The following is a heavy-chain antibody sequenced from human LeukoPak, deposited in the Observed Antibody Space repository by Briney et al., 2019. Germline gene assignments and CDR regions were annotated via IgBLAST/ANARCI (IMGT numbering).Heavy chain of an antibody. Sequence: GGSLRLSCAVSGCIFSTYNMNWVRQALGKGLEWLSYISSSSNIIYYADSVKGRFTISRDNAKNSLYLQMSSLRAEDTAVYYCAREDSSGTDFVYWGQRTLVTVSS. CDR3: AREDSSGTDFVY. CDR2: ISSSSNII. J-gene: IGHJ4*02. D-gene: IGHD3-22*01. CDR1: GCIFSTYN. V-gene: IGHV3-48*04.